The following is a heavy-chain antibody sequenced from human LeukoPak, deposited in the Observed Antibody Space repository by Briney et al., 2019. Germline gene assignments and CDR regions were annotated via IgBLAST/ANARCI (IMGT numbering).Heavy chain of an antibody. V-gene: IGHV1-46*01. CDR3: TRPDGAD. D-gene: IGHD3-16*01. CDR2: INPSGGST. Sequence: ASVKVSCKASGYTFTSYYIHWVRQAPGQGLEWMGIINPSGGSTSYAQKFQGRVTVTRDTSASTAYMELSSLRSEDTAVYYCTRPDGADWGQGTLVTVSS. J-gene: IGHJ4*02. CDR1: GYTFTSYY.